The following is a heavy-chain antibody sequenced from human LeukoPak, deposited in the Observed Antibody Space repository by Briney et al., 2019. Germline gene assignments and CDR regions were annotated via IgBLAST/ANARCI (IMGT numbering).Heavy chain of an antibody. J-gene: IGHJ4*02. D-gene: IGHD1-26*01. CDR3: ARGWASGSYYNY. Sequence: PSETLSLTCTVSGGSVSSYYWNWIRQPPGKGLEWIGYIYYGGSTNYNPSLRRRVTITVDTSKNQFSLKLSSVTAADTAVYYCARGWASGSYYNYWGQGTLVTVS. CDR1: GGSVSSYY. V-gene: IGHV4-59*02. CDR2: IYYGGST.